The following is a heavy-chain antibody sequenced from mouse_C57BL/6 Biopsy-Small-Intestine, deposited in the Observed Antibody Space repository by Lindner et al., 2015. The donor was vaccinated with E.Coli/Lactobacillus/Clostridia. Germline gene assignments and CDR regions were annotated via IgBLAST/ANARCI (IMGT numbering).Heavy chain of an antibody. CDR2: ISPYSGVS. V-gene: IGHV1-31*01. D-gene: IGHD3-2*02. CDR3: ARSVDSSGYVDY. CDR1: GSSFTGFY. Sequence: QLQESGXEAGEAWGFSEVYPARLFGSSFTGFYMHWVKQSHGNILDWIGFISPYSGVSSYNQKFKGKATLTVDKSSGTAYMELRSLTSEDSTVYYCARSVDSSGYVDYWGQGTLVSVSA. J-gene: IGHJ3*01.